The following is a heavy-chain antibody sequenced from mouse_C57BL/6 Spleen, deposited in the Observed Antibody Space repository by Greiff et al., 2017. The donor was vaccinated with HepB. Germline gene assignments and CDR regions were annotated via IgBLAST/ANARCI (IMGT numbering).Heavy chain of an antibody. J-gene: IGHJ2*01. V-gene: IGHV1-82*01. CDR1: GYAFSSSW. Sequence: QVQLKESGPELVKPGASVKISCKASGYAFSSSWMNWVKQRPGKGLEWIGRIYPGDGDTNYNGKFKGKATLTADKSSSTAYMQLSSLTSEDSAVYFWARRGAQARDYFDYWGQGTTLTVSS. CDR3: ARRGAQARDYFDY. D-gene: IGHD3-2*02. CDR2: IYPGDGDT.